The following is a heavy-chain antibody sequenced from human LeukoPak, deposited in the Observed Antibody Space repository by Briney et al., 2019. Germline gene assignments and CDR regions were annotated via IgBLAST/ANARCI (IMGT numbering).Heavy chain of an antibody. Sequence: PSETLSPTCTVSGGSITSHYWSWIRQPPGKGLEWIGYIYYSGSTNYNPSLKSRVTISVDTSKNQFSLKLSSVTAADTAVYYCPRTTKDGYNSHFDYWGQGTLGTVSS. CDR3: PRTTKDGYNSHFDY. J-gene: IGHJ4*02. V-gene: IGHV4-59*11. CDR1: GGSITSHY. CDR2: IYYSGST. D-gene: IGHD5-24*01.